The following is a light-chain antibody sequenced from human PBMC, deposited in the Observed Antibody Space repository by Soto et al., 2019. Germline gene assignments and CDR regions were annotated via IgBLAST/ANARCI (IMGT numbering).Light chain of an antibody. CDR3: AAWDDSLSGVV. J-gene: IGLJ2*01. CDR2: SND. Sequence: QPAVTQPPSVSGTPGQRVTIFCSGRRSNIGSNLVYWYQQLPGTAPKLLIFSNDQRPSGVPDRFSGSRSGTSASLAISGLRSEDEGDYYCAAWDDSLSGVVFGGGTKVTVL. V-gene: IGLV1-47*02. CDR1: RSNIGSNL.